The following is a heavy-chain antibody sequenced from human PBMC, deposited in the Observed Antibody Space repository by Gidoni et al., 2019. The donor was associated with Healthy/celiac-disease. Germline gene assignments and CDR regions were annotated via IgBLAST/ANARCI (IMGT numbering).Heavy chain of an antibody. CDR1: GFTFSSYA. J-gene: IGHJ4*02. CDR3: ARDRLGSSFDY. CDR2: ISYDGSNK. D-gene: IGHD6-13*01. V-gene: IGHV3-30-3*01. Sequence: QVQLVESGGGVVQRGRSLSLACAASGFTFSSYAMHWVRQAPGKGLAWVAVISYDGSNKYYADSVKGRFTISRDNSKNPLYLQMNSLRAEDTAVYYCARDRLGSSFDYWGQGTLVTVSS.